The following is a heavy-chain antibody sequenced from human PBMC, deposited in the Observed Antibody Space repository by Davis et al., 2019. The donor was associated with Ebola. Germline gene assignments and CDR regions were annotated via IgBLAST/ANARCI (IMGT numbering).Heavy chain of an antibody. J-gene: IGHJ4*02. V-gene: IGHV3-53*01. Sequence: GESLKISCAASGFTVSSNYTSWVRQAPGKGLEWVSVIYSGGSTYYADSVKGRFTISRDNSKNTLYLQMNSLRAEDTAVYYCARGYSLNYWGQGTLVTVSS. CDR3: ARGYSLNY. CDR2: IYSGGST. D-gene: IGHD6-13*01. CDR1: GFTVSSNY.